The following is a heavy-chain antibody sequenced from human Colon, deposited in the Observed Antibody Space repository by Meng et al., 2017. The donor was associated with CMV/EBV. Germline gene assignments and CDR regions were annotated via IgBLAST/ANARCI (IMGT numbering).Heavy chain of an antibody. CDR1: GFTVSSNY. J-gene: IGHJ6*02. CDR2: IYSGGST. D-gene: IGHD3-9*01. CDR3: ARDVGEDYDILTGYWYYYYYYGMDV. V-gene: IGHV3-53*01. Sequence: GESLKISCAASGFTVSSNYMSWVRQAPGKGLEWVSVIYSGGSTYYADAVKGRFTISRDNSKNTLYLQMNSLRAEDTAVYYCARDVGEDYDILTGYWYYYYYYGMDVWGQGTTVTVSS.